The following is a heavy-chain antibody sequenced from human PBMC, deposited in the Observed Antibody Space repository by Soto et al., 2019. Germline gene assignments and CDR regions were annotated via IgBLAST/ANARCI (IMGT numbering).Heavy chain of an antibody. Sequence: SETLSLTCTVSGGSISSGDYYWSGIRPPPGKGLEWIGYIYYSGSTYYNPSLKRRVTISVDTSKNQFTLKLSPVTAADTAVYYCARDLTAGWFDPWGQGTLVTVSS. CDR3: ARDLTAGWFDP. CDR1: GGSISSGDYY. V-gene: IGHV4-30-4*01. J-gene: IGHJ5*02. CDR2: IYYSGST.